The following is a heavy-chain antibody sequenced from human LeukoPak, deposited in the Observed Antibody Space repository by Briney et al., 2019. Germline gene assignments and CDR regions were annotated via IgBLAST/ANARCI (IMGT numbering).Heavy chain of an antibody. J-gene: IGHJ4*02. CDR3: AKDPSSGVIVVVTPIV. D-gene: IGHD3-22*01. V-gene: IGHV3-30*02. CDR1: GFTFSSYA. CDR2: IRYDGSIK. Sequence: GGSLRLSCAASGFTFSSYAMHWVRQAPGKGLEWVAFIRYDGSIKYYADSVKGRFTISRDDSKNTLYLQMNSLRVEDTAVYYCAKDPSSGVIVVVTPIVWGQGTLVTVSS.